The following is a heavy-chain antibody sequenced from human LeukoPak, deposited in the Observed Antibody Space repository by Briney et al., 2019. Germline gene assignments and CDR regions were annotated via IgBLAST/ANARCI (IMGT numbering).Heavy chain of an antibody. V-gene: IGHV1-8*01. J-gene: IGHJ4*02. D-gene: IGHD6-13*01. CDR3: ARAGIAAAGTFGY. CDR1: GYTFTSYD. CDR2: VNPNSGNT. Sequence: AASVKVSCKTSGYTFTSYDLNWVRQATGQGLEWMGWVNPNSGNTGYAQKFQGRVTMTMDPSISTVYMELSSLRSDDTAVYYCARAGIAAAGTFGYWGQGTLVTVSS.